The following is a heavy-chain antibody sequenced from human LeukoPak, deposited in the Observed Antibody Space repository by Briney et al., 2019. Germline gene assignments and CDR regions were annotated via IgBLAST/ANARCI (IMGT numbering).Heavy chain of an antibody. Sequence: GGSLRLSCAASGFTVSSNYMSWVRQSPGKGLEWVSVIYSGDSTYYADSVRGRFTISRDNSKNTLYLQMNSLRAEDTAVYYCARDEDGPDYWGQGTLVTVSS. V-gene: IGHV3-53*01. CDR1: GFTVSSNY. J-gene: IGHJ4*02. CDR3: ARDEDGPDY. CDR2: IYSGDST. D-gene: IGHD2-15*01.